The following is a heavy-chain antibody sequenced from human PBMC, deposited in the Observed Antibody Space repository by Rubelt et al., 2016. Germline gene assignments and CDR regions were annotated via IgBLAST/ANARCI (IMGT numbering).Heavy chain of an antibody. CDR2: VIPLFGPA. J-gene: IGHJ5*02. D-gene: IGHD3-3*01. CDR3: ATGGDFGVVIPNWFDP. Sequence: QVQLVQSGAEVNKPGSSVKVSCQASGGTFSSYALSWVRQAPAQGLEWLGGVIPLFGPANYAQKFQGRVTITADESTSTAYMELSSLRSEDTAVYYCATGGDFGVVIPNWFDPWGQGTLVTVSS. CDR1: GGTFSSYA. V-gene: IGHV1-69*01.